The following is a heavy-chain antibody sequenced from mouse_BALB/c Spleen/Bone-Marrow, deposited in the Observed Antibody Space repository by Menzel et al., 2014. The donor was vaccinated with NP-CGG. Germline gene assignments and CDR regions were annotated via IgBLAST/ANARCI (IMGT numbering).Heavy chain of an antibody. J-gene: IGHJ4*01. Sequence: EVKLQESGGGLVQPGGSLKLSCAPSGFTFGDYYMYWVRQTPEKRLEWVAYISTGGGSTYYPDTVKGRFTISRDNAKNTLYLQMSRLKAEDTAMYYCARPTIYYDYDGYAMDYWGQGTSVTVSS. CDR2: ISTGGGST. V-gene: IGHV5-12*01. D-gene: IGHD2-4*01. CDR1: GFTFGDYY. CDR3: ARPTIYYDYDGYAMDY.